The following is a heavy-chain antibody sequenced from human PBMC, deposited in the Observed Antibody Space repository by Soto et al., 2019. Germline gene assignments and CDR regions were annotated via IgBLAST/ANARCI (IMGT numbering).Heavy chain of an antibody. Sequence: ASVKVSCKASGYTFTSYAMHWVRQAPGQRLEWIGRINAGNGNTKYSQKFQGRVTITRDTSASTAYMELSSLRSEDTAVYYCARGITLPTPLDYWGQGTLVTVSS. J-gene: IGHJ4*02. V-gene: IGHV1-3*01. CDR2: INAGNGNT. D-gene: IGHD1-20*01. CDR1: GYTFTSYA. CDR3: ARGITLPTPLDY.